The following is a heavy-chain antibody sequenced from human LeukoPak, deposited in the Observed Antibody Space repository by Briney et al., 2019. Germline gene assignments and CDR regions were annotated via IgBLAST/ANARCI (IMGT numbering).Heavy chain of an antibody. J-gene: IGHJ4*02. CDR1: GFTFSSYA. D-gene: IGHD4-23*01. CDR2: ISGSGGST. CDR3: ARDLATTVVTRAGY. V-gene: IGHV3-23*01. Sequence: PGGSLRLSCAASGFTFSSYAMSWVRQAPGKGLEWGSAISGSGGSTYYADSVKGRFTISRDNSKNTLYLQMNSLRAEDTAVYYCARDLATTVVTRAGYWGQGTLVTVSS.